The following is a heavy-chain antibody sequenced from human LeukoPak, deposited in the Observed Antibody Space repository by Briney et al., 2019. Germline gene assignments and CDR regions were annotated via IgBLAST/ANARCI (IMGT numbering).Heavy chain of an antibody. J-gene: IGHJ4*02. Sequence: PSETLSLTCTVSGGSISSGGYYWSWIRQHPGKGLEWIGYIYYSGSTYYNPSLKSRVTISVDTSKNQFSLKLSSVTAADTAVYYCGRASPKVYDSSGLDYWGQGTLVTVSS. V-gene: IGHV4-31*03. CDR1: GGSISSGGYY. CDR2: IYYSGST. D-gene: IGHD3-22*01. CDR3: GRASPKVYDSSGLDY.